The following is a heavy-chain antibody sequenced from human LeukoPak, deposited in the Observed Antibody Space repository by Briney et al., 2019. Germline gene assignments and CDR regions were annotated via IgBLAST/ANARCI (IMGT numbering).Heavy chain of an antibody. CDR3: AKFAQRYCSGGSCHPFDY. D-gene: IGHD2-15*01. J-gene: IGHJ4*02. CDR1: GFTFSSYA. Sequence: GGSLRLSCAASGFTFSSYAMSWVRQAPGKGLEWVSGISGSDGSTNYADSVKGRFTISRDNSKNTLHLQMNSLRAEDTAAYYCAKFAQRYCSGGSCHPFDYWGQGTLVTVSS. V-gene: IGHV3-23*01. CDR2: ISGSDGST.